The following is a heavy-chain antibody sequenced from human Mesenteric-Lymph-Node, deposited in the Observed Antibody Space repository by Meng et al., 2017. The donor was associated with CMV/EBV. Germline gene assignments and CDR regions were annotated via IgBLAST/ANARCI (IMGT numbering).Heavy chain of an antibody. CDR2: IYWDDDK. D-gene: IGHD1-7*01. Sequence: FSLRNFGVGVGWVRQPPGEALEWLALIYWDDDKRYSPSLKNRLTITKDTSKNQVVLTLTNMDPVDTATYYCAHRLFLNGHWNLGSFDFWGQGTLVTVSS. J-gene: IGHJ5*01. V-gene: IGHV2-5*02. CDR3: AHRLFLNGHWNLGSFDF. CDR1: FSLRNFGVG.